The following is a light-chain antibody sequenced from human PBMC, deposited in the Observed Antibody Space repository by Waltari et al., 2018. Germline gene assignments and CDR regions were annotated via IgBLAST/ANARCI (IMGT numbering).Light chain of an antibody. J-gene: IGLJ1*01. V-gene: IGLV2-14*01. CDR3: SSHTSTVPHV. Sequence: QSALTQPAFVSGSPGQSITISCTGTSNDVGGYGYVSWYQQYPGKAPQLCIYEFSYRASGSSTRFSGSKSGNTASLTISGLQAEDEADYYCSSHTSTVPHVFGTGTRVTVV. CDR2: EFS. CDR1: SNDVGGYGY.